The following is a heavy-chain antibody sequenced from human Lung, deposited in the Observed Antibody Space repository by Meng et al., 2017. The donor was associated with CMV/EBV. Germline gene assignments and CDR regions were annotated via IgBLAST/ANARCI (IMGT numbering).Heavy chain of an antibody. Sequence: SXXVSXKAPGDAFSYTINWVRQAPGQGLEWMGRIIPVLTMPIYAQKFQGRVTFTADRSTSTVYMDLSSLRSEDTAVYYCARGKAGNSGSGYFDLWGSGTXVTVSS. D-gene: IGHD4-23*01. CDR1: GDAFSYT. CDR3: ARGKAGNSGSGYFDL. CDR2: IIPVLTMP. V-gene: IGHV1-69*02. J-gene: IGHJ2*01.